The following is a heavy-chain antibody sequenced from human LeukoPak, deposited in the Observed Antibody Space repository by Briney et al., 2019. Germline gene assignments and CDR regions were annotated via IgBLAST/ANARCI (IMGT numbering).Heavy chain of an antibody. V-gene: IGHV1-24*01. D-gene: IGHD6-13*01. CDR2: FDPEDGET. CDR1: GYTFTSYY. Sequence: ASVKVSCKASGYTFTSYYMHWVRQAPGQGLEWMGGFDPEDGETIYAQKFQGRVTMTEDTSTDTAYMELSRLRSDDTAVYYCARVRVGSSSWYVWEEHDAFDIWGQGTMVTVSS. CDR3: ARVRVGSSSWYVWEEHDAFDI. J-gene: IGHJ3*02.